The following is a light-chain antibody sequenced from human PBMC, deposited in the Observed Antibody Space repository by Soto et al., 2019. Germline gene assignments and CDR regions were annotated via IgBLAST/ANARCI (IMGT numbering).Light chain of an antibody. Sequence: QSALTQPASVSGSPGQSITISCTGTSSDVGSYNFVSWYQQHPGKAPKFMIYEGSKRPSGVSNRFSGSKSGNTASLTISGLQVEDEADYYCCSYAGSGTFIFGGGTKLTVL. CDR3: CSYAGSGTFI. CDR2: EGS. CDR1: SSDVGSYNF. V-gene: IGLV2-23*03. J-gene: IGLJ2*01.